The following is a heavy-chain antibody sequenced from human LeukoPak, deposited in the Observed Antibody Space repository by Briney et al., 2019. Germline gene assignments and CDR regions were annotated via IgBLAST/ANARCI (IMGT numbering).Heavy chain of an antibody. Sequence: PQTLSLTCTVSGGSISSGDYYWSWIRQPPGKGLEWIGYIYYSGSTYYNPPLKSRVTISVDTSKNQFSLKLSSVTAADTAVYYCARVSSRWLQDYYFDYWGQGTLVTVSS. D-gene: IGHD5-24*01. CDR3: ARVSSRWLQDYYFDY. CDR1: GGSISSGDYY. V-gene: IGHV4-30-4*01. J-gene: IGHJ4*02. CDR2: IYYSGST.